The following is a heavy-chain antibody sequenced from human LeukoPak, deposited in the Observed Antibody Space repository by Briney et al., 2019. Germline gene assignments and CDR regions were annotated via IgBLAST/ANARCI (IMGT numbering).Heavy chain of an antibody. CDR2: INHSGST. J-gene: IGHJ6*03. Sequence: PSETLSLTCAVYGGSFSGYYWSWIRQPPGKGLEWIGEINHSGSTNYNPSLKGRVTISVDTSKNQFSLKLRSVTAADTAVYYCARETSQKGAHYMDVWGKGTTVTISS. D-gene: IGHD3-16*01. V-gene: IGHV4-34*01. CDR3: ARETSQKGAHYMDV. CDR1: GGSFSGYY.